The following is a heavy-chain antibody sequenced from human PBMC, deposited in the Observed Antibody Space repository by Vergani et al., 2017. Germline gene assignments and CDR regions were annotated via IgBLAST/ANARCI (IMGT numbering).Heavy chain of an antibody. V-gene: IGHV3-23*01. D-gene: IGHD6-19*01. CDR3: AKDWRGSGWYGGEYMDV. CDR1: GFTFSSYA. J-gene: IGHJ6*03. Sequence: EVQLSESGGGLVQPGGSLRLSCAASGFTFSSYAMSWVRQAPGKGLEWVSAISGSGGSTYYADSVKGRFTISRDNSKNTLYLQMNSLRAEDTAVYYCAKDWRGSGWYGGEYMDVWGKGTTVTVSS. CDR2: ISGSGGST.